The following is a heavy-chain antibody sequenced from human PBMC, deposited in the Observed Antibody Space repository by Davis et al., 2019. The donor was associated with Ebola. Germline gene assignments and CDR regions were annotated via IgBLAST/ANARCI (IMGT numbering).Heavy chain of an antibody. D-gene: IGHD1-26*01. Sequence: ASVKVSCKPSRYSFKNYALSWVRQSPGQGLEWMGWISAYNGNTNYAQKVQGRVTMTTDTSTGTAYLDLRSLRSDDTAVYFCARTSIVGTTTTASDIWGQGTLVTVSS. CDR2: ISAYNGNT. CDR3: ARTSIVGTTTTASDI. J-gene: IGHJ3*02. CDR1: RYSFKNYA. V-gene: IGHV1-18*01.